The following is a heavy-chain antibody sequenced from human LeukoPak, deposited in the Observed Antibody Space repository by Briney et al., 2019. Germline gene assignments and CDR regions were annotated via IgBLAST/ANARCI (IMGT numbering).Heavy chain of an antibody. CDR1: GLTFSGYA. Sequence: PGGSLRLSCAASGLTFSGYAMSWVRQAPGKGLEWVSAVCGSGGSTYYADSVKGRFTISRDNSKNMLYLQMNSLRAEDTAVYYCAKGSGGSCFSPLDYWGRRTLVTVSS. V-gene: IGHV3-23*01. J-gene: IGHJ4*02. D-gene: IGHD2-15*01. CDR3: AKGSGGSCFSPLDY. CDR2: VCGSGGST.